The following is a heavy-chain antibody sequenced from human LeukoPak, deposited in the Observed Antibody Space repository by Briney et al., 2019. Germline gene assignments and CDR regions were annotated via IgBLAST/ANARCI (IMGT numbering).Heavy chain of an antibody. CDR3: ARAGSTGSWFDP. CDR1: GFTFSRYA. J-gene: IGHJ5*02. V-gene: IGHV3-21*01. Sequence: GGSLRLSCAASGFTFSRYAMNWVRQAPGKGLEWVATISGSGSNTYYADSVTGRFTISRDNAKNSLYLQMNSLRAEDTAVYYCARAGSTGSWFDPWGQGTLVIVSS. D-gene: IGHD2-2*01. CDR2: ISGSGSNT.